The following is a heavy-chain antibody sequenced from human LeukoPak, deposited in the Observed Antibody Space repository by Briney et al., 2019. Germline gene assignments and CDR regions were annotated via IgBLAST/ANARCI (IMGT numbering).Heavy chain of an antibody. D-gene: IGHD2-21*02. CDR3: ASEPRGGDCKFDY. V-gene: IGHV3-30-3*01. CDR1: GFTFSSYA. CDR2: ILYDGSNE. J-gene: IGHJ4*02. Sequence: GGSLRLSCAASGFTFSSYAMHWVRQAPGKGLEWVAGILYDGSNEFYADSVKGRFTISRDNSKNTLYLQMNSLRPEDTAVYYCASEPRGGDCKFDYWGQGTLVTVSS.